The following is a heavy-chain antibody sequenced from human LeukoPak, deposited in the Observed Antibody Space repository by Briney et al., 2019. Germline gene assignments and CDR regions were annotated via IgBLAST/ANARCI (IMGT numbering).Heavy chain of an antibody. D-gene: IGHD2-2*01. J-gene: IGHJ6*02. V-gene: IGHV3-23*01. CDR1: GFTFSSYA. Sequence: GSLRLSCAASGFTFSSYAMSWVRQAPGKGLEWVSAISGSGGSTYYADSVKGRFTISRDNSKNTLYLQMNSLRAEDTAVYYCARGSVVPAAKVNSGMDVWGQGTTVTVSS. CDR3: ARGSVVPAAKVNSGMDV. CDR2: ISGSGGST.